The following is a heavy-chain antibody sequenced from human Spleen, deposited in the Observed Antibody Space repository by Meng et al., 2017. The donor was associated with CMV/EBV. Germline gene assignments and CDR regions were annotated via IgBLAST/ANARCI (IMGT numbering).Heavy chain of an antibody. D-gene: IGHD4-23*01. CDR2: INPSDGTT. Sequence: FGYTFTSDYMCWVRQAPGQGLEWMGIINPSDGTTTYAQKFQGRVTMTRDTSTTTVYMVLSSLRSEDTAVYYCARDHGDYGGNSGLDYWGQGTLVTVSS. V-gene: IGHV1-46*01. CDR3: ARDHGDYGGNSGLDY. CDR1: GYTFTSDY. J-gene: IGHJ4*02.